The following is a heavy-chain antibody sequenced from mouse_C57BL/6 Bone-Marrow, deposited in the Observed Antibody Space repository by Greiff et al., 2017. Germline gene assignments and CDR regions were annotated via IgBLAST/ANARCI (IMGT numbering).Heavy chain of an antibody. CDR3: TEFITTVVATNY. CDR2: IRLKSDNYAT. V-gene: IGHV6-3*01. Sequence: EVKVEESGGGLVQPGGSMKLSCVASGFTFSNYWMNWVRQSPEKGLEWVAQIRLKSDNYATHYAESVKGRFTISRDDSKSSVYLQMNNLRAEDTGIYYCTEFITTVVATNYWGQGTTLTVSS. J-gene: IGHJ2*01. CDR1: GFTFSNYW. D-gene: IGHD1-1*01.